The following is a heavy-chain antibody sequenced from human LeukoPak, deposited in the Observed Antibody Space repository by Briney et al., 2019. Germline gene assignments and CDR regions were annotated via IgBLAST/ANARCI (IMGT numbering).Heavy chain of an antibody. V-gene: IGHV3-74*01. J-gene: IGHJ4*02. Sequence: GGSPRVSCAAPGFTLSSYWVHWVPQAPGMGLVWVSRINSDGSSTSFADSVKGRFTISRDNARNTLYLQMSSLRAEDTAVYYCARDNYDSSGYYYNFDSWGQGTLVTVSS. D-gene: IGHD3-22*01. CDR2: INSDGSST. CDR1: GFTLSSYW. CDR3: ARDNYDSSGYYYNFDS.